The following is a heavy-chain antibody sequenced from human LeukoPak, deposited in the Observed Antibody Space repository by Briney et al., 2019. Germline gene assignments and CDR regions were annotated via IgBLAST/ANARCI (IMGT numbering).Heavy chain of an antibody. CDR1: GFTFNMYW. D-gene: IGHD4-23*01. V-gene: IGHV3-7*01. CDR2: INKDGSDK. Sequence: PGRSLRLSCAASGFTFNMYWMTWVREAPGKGLESVAYINKDGSDKYYVDSVKGRFTVSRDNAKNSLYLQMNSLRAEDTAVYYCARDAGYGGNSDYWGQGTLVTVSS. J-gene: IGHJ4*02. CDR3: ARDAGYGGNSDY.